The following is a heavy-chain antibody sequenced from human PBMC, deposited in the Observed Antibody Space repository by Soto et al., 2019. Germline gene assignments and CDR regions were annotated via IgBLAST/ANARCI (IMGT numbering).Heavy chain of an antibody. CDR1: GGSFSGYY. D-gene: IGHD3-3*01. V-gene: IGHV4-34*01. CDR3: ARRGYDFWSGYDY. J-gene: IGHJ4*02. CDR2: INHSGST. Sequence: SETLSLTCAVYGGSFSGYYWSWIRQPPGKGLEWIGEINHSGSTNYNPSLKSRVTISVDTSKNQFSLKLSSVTAADTAVYYCARRGYDFWSGYDYWGQGTLVTVSS.